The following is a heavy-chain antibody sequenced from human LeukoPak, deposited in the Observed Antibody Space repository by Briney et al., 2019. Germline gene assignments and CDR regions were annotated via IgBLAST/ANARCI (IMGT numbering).Heavy chain of an antibody. J-gene: IGHJ6*02. CDR1: GFTFSSYA. D-gene: IGHD3-10*01. CDR3: AKDGYGSVKPATAHGMDV. V-gene: IGHV3-23*01. Sequence: PGGSLRLSCAASGFTFSSYAMSWVRQAPGKGLEWVSAISGSGGSTYYADSVKGRFTISRDNSKNTLYLQMNSLGAEDTAVYYCAKDGYGSVKPATAHGMDVWGQGTTVTVSS. CDR2: ISGSGGST.